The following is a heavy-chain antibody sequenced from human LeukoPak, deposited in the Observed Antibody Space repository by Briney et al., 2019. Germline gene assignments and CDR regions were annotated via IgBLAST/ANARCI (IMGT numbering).Heavy chain of an antibody. J-gene: IGHJ5*02. Sequence: GSSVKVSCKASGGTFSSYAISWVRQAPGQGLEWMGGIIPIFGTANYAQKFQGRVTITADKSTSTAYMELSSLRSEDTAVYYCARGGIVVVTASWFDPWGQGTLVTVSS. CDR3: ARGGIVVVTASWFDP. CDR1: GGTFSSYA. D-gene: IGHD2-21*02. V-gene: IGHV1-69*06. CDR2: IIPIFGTA.